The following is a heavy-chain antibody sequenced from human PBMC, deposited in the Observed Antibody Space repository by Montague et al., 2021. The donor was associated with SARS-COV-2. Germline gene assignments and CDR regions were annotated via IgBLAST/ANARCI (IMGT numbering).Heavy chain of an antibody. CDR2: TKPDRSEK. Sequence: SLRLSCAASGFTFGGYCMSWVRQAPGKGLEWVATTKPDRSEKYYMDSVKGRFTVSRDNAKNSLYLQMNSLRAEDTAVYYCVRVMLYVGFWGEGTTVAVSS. D-gene: IGHD2-8*01. CDR1: GFTFGGYC. CDR3: VRVMLYVGF. V-gene: IGHV3-7*04. J-gene: IGHJ6*03.